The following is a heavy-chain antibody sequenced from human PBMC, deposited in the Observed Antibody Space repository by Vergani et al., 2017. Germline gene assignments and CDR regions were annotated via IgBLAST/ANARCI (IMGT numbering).Heavy chain of an antibody. V-gene: IGHV3-30*02. D-gene: IGHD3-16*01. CDR2: IQFDGSNQ. J-gene: IGHJ4*02. CDR1: GVTLSNYD. Sequence: QVQLVESGGGVVQRGGSLSLSCATSGVTLSNYDMQWIRQGPGKGLEFVAFIQFDGSNQYYADSVKGRFTLSRDFSKNTLYLQMNSLRTDDTATYYCAKHFRGWGIDYWGQGTQVIVSS. CDR3: AKHFRGWGIDY.